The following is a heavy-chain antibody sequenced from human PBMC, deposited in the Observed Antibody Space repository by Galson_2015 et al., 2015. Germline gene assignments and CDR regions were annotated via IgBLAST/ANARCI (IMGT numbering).Heavy chain of an antibody. CDR1: GFTFINYW. D-gene: IGHD6-6*01. Sequence: LRLSCAASGFTFINYWMSWVRRAPGKGLEWLANIKQDGSVKYYVDSVKGRFTISRDTARNSLYLQMNSLRAEDTAVYFCARIGYSSSSFDYWGQGTLVTVSS. J-gene: IGHJ4*02. CDR2: IKQDGSVK. V-gene: IGHV3-7*01. CDR3: ARIGYSSSSFDY.